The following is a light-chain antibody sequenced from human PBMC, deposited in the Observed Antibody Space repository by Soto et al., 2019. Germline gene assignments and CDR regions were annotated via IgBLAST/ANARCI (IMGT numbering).Light chain of an antibody. CDR1: QVVVTAY. J-gene: IGKJ3*01. CDR2: GAS. Sequence: EIVLTQSPGTLSVSPGERATLSCRASQVVVTAYIHWYQHKPGQAPTLLISGASTRASGIPDRFSGSGVGTDFTLTINRLEPEDCAVYYCLLFRGSPTFGPGSRVHI. V-gene: IGKV3-20*01. CDR3: LLFRGSPT.